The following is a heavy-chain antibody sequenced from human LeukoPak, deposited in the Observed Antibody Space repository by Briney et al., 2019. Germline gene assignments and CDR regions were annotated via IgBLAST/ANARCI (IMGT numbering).Heavy chain of an antibody. D-gene: IGHD6-13*01. CDR2: IWYDGSIK. CDR3: ARGGYSSSWNFDY. CDR1: GLTFSTYA. Sequence: GGSLRLSCAASGLTFSTYAFHWVRQAPGKGLEWVAVIWYDGSIKYYADSVKGRFTISRDNSRNTLYLQVNSLRGEDTAVYYCARGGYSSSWNFDYWGQGTLVTVSS. V-gene: IGHV3-30-3*01. J-gene: IGHJ4*02.